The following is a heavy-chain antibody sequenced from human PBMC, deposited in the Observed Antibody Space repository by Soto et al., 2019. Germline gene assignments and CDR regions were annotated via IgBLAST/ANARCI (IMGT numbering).Heavy chain of an antibody. D-gene: IGHD2-21*01. CDR2: ISGSGTKT. J-gene: IGHJ4*02. CDR3: AQVLPVMEVVKVFEF. Sequence: EVHLLESGGALVQPGGSLRLSCAASGFSFSSYAMSWVRQAPGKGLDWVSAISGSGTKTHYADSVKGRFTISRDTSKNTLYLQMNSLRAEDTAVYYCAQVLPVMEVVKVFEFWGRGSLVTVSS. CDR1: GFSFSSYA. V-gene: IGHV3-23*01.